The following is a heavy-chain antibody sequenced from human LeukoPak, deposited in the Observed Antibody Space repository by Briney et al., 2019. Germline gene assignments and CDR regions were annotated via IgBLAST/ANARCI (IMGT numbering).Heavy chain of an antibody. CDR3: ASSLRYFDWLFDY. D-gene: IGHD3-9*01. Sequence: GGSLRLSCAASGFTFSSYSMNWVRQAPGKGLEWVSSISSSSSYIYYADSVKGRFTISRDNAKNSLYLQMNSLRAEDTAVYYCASSLRYFDWLFDYWGQGTLVTVSS. CDR1: GFTFSSYS. J-gene: IGHJ4*02. V-gene: IGHV3-21*01. CDR2: ISSSSSYI.